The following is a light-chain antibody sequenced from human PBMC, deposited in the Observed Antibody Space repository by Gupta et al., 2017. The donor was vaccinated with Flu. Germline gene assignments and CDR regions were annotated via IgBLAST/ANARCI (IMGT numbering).Light chain of an antibody. Sequence: PGTLPLSPGERPTLSCRADENIGNNYLAWYQQKPGQAPRLLISGASSRATGIPDRFSGSGSGTDFTLTINRLEPEDSAVFYWQQYGNSLTFGGGTKVVIK. CDR2: GAS. CDR3: QQYGNSLT. CDR1: ENIGNNY. V-gene: IGKV3-20*01. J-gene: IGKJ4*01.